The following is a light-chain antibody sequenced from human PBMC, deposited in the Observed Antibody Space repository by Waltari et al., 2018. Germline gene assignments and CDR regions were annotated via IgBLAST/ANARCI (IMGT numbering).Light chain of an antibody. CDR3: QQYLSSPWT. CDR2: DAS. V-gene: IGKV3D-20*01. Sequence: EIVLTQSPATLSLSPGERATLSCRASQTVRSNYLAWYQQKSGPAPRLLIYDASKRATGIPDRFSGSGSGTDFTLTITRLEPEDFAVYFCQQYLSSPWTFGLGTKVEIK. J-gene: IGKJ1*01. CDR1: QTVRSNY.